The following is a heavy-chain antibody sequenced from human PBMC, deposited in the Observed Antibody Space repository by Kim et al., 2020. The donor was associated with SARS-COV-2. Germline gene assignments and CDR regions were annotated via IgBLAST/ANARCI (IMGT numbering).Heavy chain of an antibody. CDR3: AKGKVATTYYYMDV. V-gene: IGHV3-43*02. Sequence: GGSLRLSCAASGFTFDDYAMHWVRQAPGKVLEWVSLISGDGGSTYYADSVKGRFTISRDNSKNSLYLQMNSLRTEDTALYYCAKGKVATTYYYMDVWGKGTTVTVSS. CDR1: GFTFDDYA. CDR2: ISGDGGST. J-gene: IGHJ6*03. D-gene: IGHD5-12*01.